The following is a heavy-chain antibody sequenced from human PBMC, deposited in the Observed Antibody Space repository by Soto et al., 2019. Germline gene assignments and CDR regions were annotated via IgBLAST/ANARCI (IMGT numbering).Heavy chain of an antibody. V-gene: IGHV3-33*01. CDR3: ARDMYCSSTSCYGRTNYYYYYYYMDV. D-gene: IGHD2-2*01. J-gene: IGHJ6*03. Sequence: QVQLVESGGGVVQPGRSLRLSCAASGFTFSSYGMHWVRQAPGKGLEWVAVIWYDGSNKYYADSVKGRFTISRDNSKNKLYLQMNSLRDEDTAVYYCARDMYCSSTSCYGRTNYYYYYYYMDVWGKGNTVTVSS. CDR2: IWYDGSNK. CDR1: GFTFSSYG.